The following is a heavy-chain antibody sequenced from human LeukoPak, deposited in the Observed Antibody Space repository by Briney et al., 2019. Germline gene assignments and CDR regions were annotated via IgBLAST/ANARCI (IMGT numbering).Heavy chain of an antibody. D-gene: IGHD6-13*01. CDR2: ISSSGSTI. CDR3: AGVVEAAATPIYYMDV. J-gene: IGHJ6*03. CDR1: GFTFSSYE. V-gene: IGHV3-48*03. Sequence: GGSLRLSCAASGFTFSSYEMNWVRQAPWKGLEWVSYISSSGSTIYYADSVKGRFTISRDNAKNSLYLQMNSLRAENTAVYYCAGVVEAAATPIYYMDVWGKGTTVTVFS.